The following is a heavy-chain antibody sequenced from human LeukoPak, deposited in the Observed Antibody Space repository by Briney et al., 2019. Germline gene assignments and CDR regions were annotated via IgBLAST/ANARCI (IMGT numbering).Heavy chain of an antibody. CDR3: ASASGNYYMDV. V-gene: IGHV3-11*04. CDR2: ISRSGNTI. Sequence: GGSLRLSCAASGFTFSDYYMTWIRQAPGKGLEWVSDISRSGNTIYYADSVKGRFTISRDNAKNSLYLQMNSLRAEDTAVYYCASASGNYYMDVWGKGTTVTVSS. J-gene: IGHJ6*03. CDR1: GFTFSDYY. D-gene: IGHD5-12*01.